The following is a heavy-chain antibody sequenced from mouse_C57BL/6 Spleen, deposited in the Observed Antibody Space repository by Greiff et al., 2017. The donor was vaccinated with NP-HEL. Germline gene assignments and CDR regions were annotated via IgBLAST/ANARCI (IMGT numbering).Heavy chain of an antibody. D-gene: IGHD2-4*01. CDR1: GFTFSSYG. CDR2: ISSGGSYT. V-gene: IGHV5-6*01. Sequence: VQLKQSGGDLVKPGGSLKLSCAASGFTFSSYGMSWVRQTPDKRLEWVATISSGGSYTYYPDSVKGRFTISRDNAKNTLYLQMSSLKSEDTAMYYCARSYDSHWYFDVWGTGTTVTVSS. J-gene: IGHJ1*03. CDR3: ARSYDSHWYFDV.